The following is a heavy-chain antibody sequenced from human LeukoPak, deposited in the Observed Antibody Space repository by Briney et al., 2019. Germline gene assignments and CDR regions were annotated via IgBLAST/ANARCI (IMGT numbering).Heavy chain of an antibody. D-gene: IGHD4-17*01. CDR3: AKTHYVYLDS. Sequence: GGSLRVSCAASGFTFSSYAMNWVRQAPGKGLEWVSSISGSGASTNYADSVKGRSTISRDNSKNTVYLQMNSLRDEDSAVYYCAKTHYVYLDSWGQGTLVTVSS. J-gene: IGHJ4*02. V-gene: IGHV3-23*01. CDR2: ISGSGAST. CDR1: GFTFSSYA.